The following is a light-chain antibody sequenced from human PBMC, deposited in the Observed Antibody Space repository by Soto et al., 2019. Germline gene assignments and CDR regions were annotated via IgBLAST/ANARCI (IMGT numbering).Light chain of an antibody. V-gene: IGKV1-5*03. J-gene: IGKJ1*01. CDR3: QQYNSYWT. CDR2: KAS. Sequence: DIPMTQSPSTLSASVGDRVTITCRASQSISSWLAWYQQKPGKAPKLLIYKASSLESGVPSRFSGSGSGTEFTLTLSSLEPYDFATYYCQQYNSYWTFGQGTKVEIK. CDR1: QSISSW.